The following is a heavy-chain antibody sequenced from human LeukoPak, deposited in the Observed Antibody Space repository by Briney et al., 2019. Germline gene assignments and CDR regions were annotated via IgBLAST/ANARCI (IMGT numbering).Heavy chain of an antibody. D-gene: IGHD6-19*01. CDR1: GLTINNRG. V-gene: IGHV3-30*18. Sequence: TGGSLRLSCEVSGLTINNRGMHWVRQAPGKGLEGVAMISHDGNVEYYLDSVKGRLTISRDNSKNTLYLQMNSLTTEDTAIYYCAKDWGASGWYNWFDSWGQGTQVTVSS. J-gene: IGHJ5*01. CDR3: AKDWGASGWYNWFDS. CDR2: ISHDGNVE.